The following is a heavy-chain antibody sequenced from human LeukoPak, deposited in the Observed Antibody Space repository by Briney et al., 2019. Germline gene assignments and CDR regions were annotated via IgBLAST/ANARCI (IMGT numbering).Heavy chain of an antibody. CDR2: IYTSGST. Sequence: SETLSLTCTVSGGSISSYYWGWIRQPAGKGLEWIGRIYTSGSTNYKPSLKSRVTMSVDTSKNQFSLKLSSVTAADTPVYYCARGRGRGSWLGAFDIWGKGTMGSVSS. CDR1: GGSISSYY. J-gene: IGHJ3*02. D-gene: IGHD1-26*01. V-gene: IGHV4-4*07. CDR3: ARGRGRGSWLGAFDI.